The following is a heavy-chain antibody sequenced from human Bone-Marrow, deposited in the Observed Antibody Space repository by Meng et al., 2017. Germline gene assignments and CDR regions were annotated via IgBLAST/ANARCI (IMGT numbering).Heavy chain of an antibody. CDR3: ARDRDGSDY. CDR2: IYYSGST. J-gene: IGHJ4*02. CDR1: GGSISSYY. V-gene: IGHV4-59*01. Sequence: SETLSLTCTVSGGSISSYYWSWIRQPPGKGLEWIGYIYYSGSTNYNPSLKSRVTISVDTSKNQFSLKLRSVTAADTAVYYCARDRDGSDYWGQGTLVTVSS. D-gene: IGHD1-1*01.